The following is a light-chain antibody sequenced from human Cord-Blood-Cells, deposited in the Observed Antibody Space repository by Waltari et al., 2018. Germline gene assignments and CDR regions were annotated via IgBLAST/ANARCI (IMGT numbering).Light chain of an antibody. Sequence: DIEMTQSPSSLSASVAARVTTTCRASQSISSYLNWYQQKPGHAPQLLIYAASSLQSGVPSRFSGSGSGTDFTLTISSLQPEDFATYYCLQSYSTPYTFGQGTKLEIK. CDR3: LQSYSTPYT. CDR1: QSISSY. CDR2: AAS. J-gene: IGKJ2*01. V-gene: IGKV1-39*01.